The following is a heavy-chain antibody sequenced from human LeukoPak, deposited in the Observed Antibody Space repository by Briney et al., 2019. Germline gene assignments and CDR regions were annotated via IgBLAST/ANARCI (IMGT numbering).Heavy chain of an antibody. J-gene: IGHJ4*02. CDR1: GYTFTGYY. D-gene: IGHD3-22*01. CDR3: ARASNYYDSSGYPWYFDY. Sequence: ASVKVSCKASGYTFTGYYMHWVRQAPGQGLEWMGWINPNSGGTNYAQKFQGRVTMTRDTSISTAYMELSRLRFDDTAVYYCARASNYYDSSGYPWYFDYWGQGTLVTVSS. V-gene: IGHV1-2*02. CDR2: INPNSGGT.